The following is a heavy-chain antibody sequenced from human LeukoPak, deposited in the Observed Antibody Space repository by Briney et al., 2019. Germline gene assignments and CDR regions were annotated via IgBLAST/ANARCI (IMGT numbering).Heavy chain of an antibody. J-gene: IGHJ4*02. CDR2: IYYSGST. V-gene: IGHV4-59*12. D-gene: IGHD3-3*01. Sequence: SETLSLTCTVSGGSISSYYWSWIRHPPGKGLEWIGFIYYSGSTNYNPSLKSRVTISVDTSKNQFSLKLSSVTAADTAVYYCAREAFGVVIIFDYWGQGTLVTVSS. CDR1: GGSISSYY. CDR3: AREAFGVVIIFDY.